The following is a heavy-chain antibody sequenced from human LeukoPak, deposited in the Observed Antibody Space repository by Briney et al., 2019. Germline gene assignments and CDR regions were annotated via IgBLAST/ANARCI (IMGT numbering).Heavy chain of an antibody. CDR2: INHSGST. CDR1: GGSFSGYY. V-gene: IGHV4-34*01. Sequence: SETLSLTCAVYGGSFSGYYWSWIRQPPGKGLEWIGEINHSGSTNYDPSLKSRVTISVDTSKNQFPLKLSSVTAADTAVYYCARGYYGSGSYLDYWGQGTLVTVSS. CDR3: ARGYYGSGSYLDY. D-gene: IGHD3-10*01. J-gene: IGHJ4*02.